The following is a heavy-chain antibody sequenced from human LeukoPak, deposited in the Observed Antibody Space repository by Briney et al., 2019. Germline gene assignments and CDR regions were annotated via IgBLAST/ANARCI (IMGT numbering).Heavy chain of an antibody. CDR2: ISASGGGT. D-gene: IGHD1/OR15-1a*01. CDR3: AINWNIDY. J-gene: IGHJ4*02. Sequence: QPGGSLRLSCAASGFTFSNYAMTWVRQAPGKGLEWVSVISASGGGTYYADSVKGRFTISRDNSKNTLCLQMNSLRAEDTAVYYCAINWNIDYWGQGTLVTVSS. CDR1: GFTFSNYA. V-gene: IGHV3-23*01.